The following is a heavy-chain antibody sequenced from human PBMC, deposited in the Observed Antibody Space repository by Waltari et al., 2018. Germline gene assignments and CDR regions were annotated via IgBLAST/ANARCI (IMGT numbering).Heavy chain of an antibody. V-gene: IGHV1-18*01. D-gene: IGHD2-2*02. J-gene: IGHJ4*02. CDR1: GYTFTSRG. CDR2: ISTQKGSK. CDR3: ARTCISAACYMIY. Sequence: QVQLVQSGGEMKEPGASVKVSCKASGYTFTSRGINWGRQAPGQGLERMGWISTQKGSKNYAHNLKGRVTRTADTSPTTAYMELRSLKSDDTAIYYCARTCISAACYMIYWGQGTLVTVSA.